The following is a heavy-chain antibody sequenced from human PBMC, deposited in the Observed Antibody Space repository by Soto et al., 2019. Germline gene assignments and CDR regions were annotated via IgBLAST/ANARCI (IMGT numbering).Heavy chain of an antibody. J-gene: IGHJ6*02. CDR1: GFTFRDYY. Sequence: QVQLVESGGGLVRPGGSLRLSCEASGFTFRDYYVTWFRQAPGKGLEWLSYIDSSTKYTNYADSVKGRFTISRDNAKNSLSLQMNSLRADDTAVYYCAREYYYTMDVWGQGTMVTVSS. CDR3: AREYYYTMDV. CDR2: IDSSTKYT. V-gene: IGHV3-11*05.